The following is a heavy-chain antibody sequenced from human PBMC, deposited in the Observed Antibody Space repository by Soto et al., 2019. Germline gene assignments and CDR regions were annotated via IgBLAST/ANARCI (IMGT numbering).Heavy chain of an antibody. CDR1: GYTFTSYG. D-gene: IGHD4-17*01. CDR2: ISAYNGNT. CDR3: ARDHWGYGDYERFDY. V-gene: IGHV1-18*01. J-gene: IGHJ4*02. Sequence: QVQLVQSGAEVKKPGASVKVSCKASGYTFTSYGISWVRQAPGQGLEWMGWISAYNGNTNYAQKLQGRVTMTTDTSTSTAYMELRSLRSDDTAVYCCARDHWGYGDYERFDYWGQGTLVTVSS.